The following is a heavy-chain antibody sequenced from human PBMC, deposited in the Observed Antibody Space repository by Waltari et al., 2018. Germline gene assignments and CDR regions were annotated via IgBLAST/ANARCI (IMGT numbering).Heavy chain of an antibody. Sequence: EVQLLESGGGLAQPGGSLRLSCEASEFTFSHYAMRWVRQAPGKGLEWISGISGSGDSTYYADSVTGRFTISRDNSKNTLYLQMNSLRAEDTAVYYCANSTLKGYYWGQGTLVTVSS. CDR3: ANSTLKGYY. J-gene: IGHJ4*02. CDR1: EFTFSHYA. CDR2: ISGSGDST. V-gene: IGHV3-23*01.